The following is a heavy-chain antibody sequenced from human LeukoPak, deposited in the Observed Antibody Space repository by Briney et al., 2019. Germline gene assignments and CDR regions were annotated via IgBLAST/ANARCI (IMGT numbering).Heavy chain of an antibody. D-gene: IGHD3-10*01. Sequence: SETLSLTCTVSGGSISSSSYYWGWIRQPPGKGLEYIGQIHYSGSPNYNPSLESRITISVDSSKNQFSLKLSSVTAADTAVYYCARVRTRGSGSYTYYYYGMDVWGQGTTVTVSS. CDR1: GGSISSSSYY. CDR3: ARVRTRGSGSYTYYYYGMDV. V-gene: IGHV4-61*05. J-gene: IGHJ6*02. CDR2: IHYSGSP.